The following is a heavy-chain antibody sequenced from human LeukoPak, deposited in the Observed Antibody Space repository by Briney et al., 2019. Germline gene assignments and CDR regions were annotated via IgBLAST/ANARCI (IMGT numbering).Heavy chain of an antibody. CDR2: INCNSGGT. D-gene: IGHD6-13*01. J-gene: IGHJ4*02. CDR3: ARAKGSIAGAAIYYSDY. Sequence: GASVKVSCKASGYTFTAYYIHWVRQAPGQGLEWMGWINCNSGGTNYAQKFQGSVTMTRDTSISTAYMELSSLTSDDTAVYYCARAKGSIAGAAIYYSDYWGQGTLVTVSS. V-gene: IGHV1-2*04. CDR1: GYTFTAYY.